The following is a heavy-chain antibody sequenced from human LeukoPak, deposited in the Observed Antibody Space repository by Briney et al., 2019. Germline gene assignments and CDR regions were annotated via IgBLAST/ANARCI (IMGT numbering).Heavy chain of an antibody. CDR3: AELGITMIGGV. Sequence: GGSLRLSCAASGFTVSTKYMSWVRQAPGKGLEWVSVIYSAGRTYYADSVKGRFTISRDNSKNTLYLQMNSLRAEDTAVYYCAELGITMIGGVWGKGTTVTISS. J-gene: IGHJ6*04. CDR1: GFTVSTKY. D-gene: IGHD3-10*02. V-gene: IGHV3-53*01. CDR2: IYSAGRT.